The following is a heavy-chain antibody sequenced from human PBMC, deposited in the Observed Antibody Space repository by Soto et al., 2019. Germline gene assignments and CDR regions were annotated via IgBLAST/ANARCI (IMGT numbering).Heavy chain of an antibody. V-gene: IGHV4-30-4*01. Sequence: PSETLSLTCTVSGGSISSGDYYWSWIRQPPGKGLEWIGYIYYSGSTYYNPSLKSRVTISVDTSKNQLSLKLSSVTAADTAVYYCARDSRDSSSNWFDPWGQGTLVTVSS. CDR2: IYYSGST. CDR3: ARDSRDSSSNWFDP. D-gene: IGHD6-6*01. CDR1: GGSISSGDYY. J-gene: IGHJ5*02.